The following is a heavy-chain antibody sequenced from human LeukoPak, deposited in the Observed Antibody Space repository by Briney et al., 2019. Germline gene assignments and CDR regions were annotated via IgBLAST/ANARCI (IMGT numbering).Heavy chain of an antibody. CDR3: ANAIRPNDY. Sequence: GGSLRLSCATSGFSFSSHAMTWVRQAPGKGLEWLSAISISGDDTYYADSVKGRFTISRDNAKNTLYLQMNSLSADDTAMYYCANAIRPNDYWGQGTLVTVSS. D-gene: IGHD4-17*01. CDR1: GFSFSSHA. V-gene: IGHV3-23*01. CDR2: ISISGDDT. J-gene: IGHJ4*02.